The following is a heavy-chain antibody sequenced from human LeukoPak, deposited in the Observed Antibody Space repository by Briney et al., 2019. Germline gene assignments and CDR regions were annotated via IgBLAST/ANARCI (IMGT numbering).Heavy chain of an antibody. J-gene: IGHJ4*02. CDR2: IWYDGTHK. V-gene: IGHV3-33*06. CDR3: VKDRGDGYRGFDY. D-gene: IGHD5-24*01. Sequence: GRSLRLCCAASGFTFSSCGFHWVRQAPGKGLEWVAVIWYDGTHKYYADSVKGRLTISRDNSKNTVYLQMNSLRAEDTAVYYCVKDRGDGYRGFDYWGQGTLVTVSS. CDR1: GFTFSSCG.